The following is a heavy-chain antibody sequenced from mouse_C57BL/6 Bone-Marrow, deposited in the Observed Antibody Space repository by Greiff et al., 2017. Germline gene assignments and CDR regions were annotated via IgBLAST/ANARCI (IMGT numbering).Heavy chain of an antibody. CDR2: FDPSDSYT. J-gene: IGHJ1*03. Sequence: QVQLQQPGAELVMPGASVKLSCKASGYTFTSYWMHWVKQRPGQGLEWIGEFDPSDSYTNYNQKFKGKSTLTVDKSSSTAYMQLSSLTSEDSAVYYCARYDDYDEGWYCDVWGTGTTVTVSS. CDR1: GYTFTSYW. D-gene: IGHD2-4*01. CDR3: ARYDDYDEGWYCDV. V-gene: IGHV1-69*01.